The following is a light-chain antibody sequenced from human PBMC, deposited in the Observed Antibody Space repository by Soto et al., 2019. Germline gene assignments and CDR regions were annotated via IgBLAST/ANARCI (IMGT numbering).Light chain of an antibody. CDR3: QQYNNWPRT. V-gene: IGKV3-15*01. CDR1: QSVGSN. CDR2: GAS. J-gene: IGKJ1*01. Sequence: EKAVTQSPATLSVSPGERGTLSCRASQSVGSNYLAWYQQKPGQAPRLLIYGASTRATGIPARFSGSGSGTEFTLTISSPQSEDFAVYYCQQYNNWPRTFGQGTKV.